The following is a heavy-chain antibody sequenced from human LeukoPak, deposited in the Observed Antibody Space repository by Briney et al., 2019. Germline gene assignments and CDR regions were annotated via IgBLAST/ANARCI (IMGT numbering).Heavy chain of an antibody. J-gene: IGHJ3*01. CDR1: GFRFSTSW. V-gene: IGHV3-7*04. CDR3: ARSQWLRFDAFDL. CDR2: IKQDGSEK. Sequence: PGGSLRLSCAGSGFRFSTSWMGWVRQVPGKGLQWVANIKQDGSEKYYVDSVKGRFTISRDNPEKSLYLQMSSLRVEDTAVYYCARSQWLRFDAFDLWGQGTMVTVSS. D-gene: IGHD5-12*01.